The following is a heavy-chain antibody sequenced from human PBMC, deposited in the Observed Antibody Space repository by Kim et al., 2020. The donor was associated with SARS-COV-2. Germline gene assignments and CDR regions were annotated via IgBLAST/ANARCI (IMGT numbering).Heavy chain of an antibody. V-gene: IGHV4-34*01. D-gene: IGHD3-22*01. CDR2: INHSGST. Sequence: SETLSLTCAVYGGSFSGYYWSWIRQHPGRGLEWMGGINHSGSTNYNPSLKRRVTISVDTSTNQFSLKLSSVTAADTAVYYCACVRLLLAIYYYYSMDVWGQGTTVTVSS. CDR3: ACVRLLLAIYYYYSMDV. J-gene: IGHJ6*02. CDR1: GGSFSGYY.